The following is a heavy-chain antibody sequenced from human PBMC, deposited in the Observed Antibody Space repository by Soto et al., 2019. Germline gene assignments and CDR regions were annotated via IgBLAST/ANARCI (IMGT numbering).Heavy chain of an antibody. CDR2: ISRSSSYI. CDR1: GFTFSSYS. V-gene: IGHV3-21*01. J-gene: IGHJ5*02. Sequence: GGSLRLSCAASGFTFSSYSMNWVRQAPGKGLEWVSSISRSSSYIYYADSVKGRFTISRDNAKNSLYLQMNSLRAEDTAVYYCARDLHDYVSFRFDPWGPGPLVTVSS. D-gene: IGHD3-16*01. CDR3: ARDLHDYVSFRFDP.